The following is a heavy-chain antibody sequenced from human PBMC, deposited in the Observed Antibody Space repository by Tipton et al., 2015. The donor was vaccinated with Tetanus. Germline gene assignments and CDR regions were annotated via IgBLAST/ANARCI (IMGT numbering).Heavy chain of an antibody. V-gene: IGHV4-31*03. CDR3: ARGTALDY. CDR2: THFSGGT. Sequence: TLSLTCTVSGVSVMSGEYFWSWVSHLPGKGLEAIGNTHFSGGTYYDPSLRSRATISIDTSKNQFSLKLTSVTAADTAVYYCARGTALDYWGQGTLVAVSS. D-gene: IGHD2-21*02. CDR1: GVSVMSGEYF. J-gene: IGHJ4*02.